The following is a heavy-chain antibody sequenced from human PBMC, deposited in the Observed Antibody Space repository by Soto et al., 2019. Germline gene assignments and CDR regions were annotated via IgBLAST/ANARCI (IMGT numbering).Heavy chain of an antibody. J-gene: IGHJ4*02. Sequence: QVQLVQSGAEVKKPGSSVKVSCKASGGTFSSYTISWVRQAPGQGLEWMGRIIPILGIANYAQKFQGRVTITADKSTSTAYMELSSLRSEDTAVYYCARDPYGVHGYYFDYWGQGTLVTVSS. V-gene: IGHV1-69*08. CDR2: IIPILGIA. CDR3: ARDPYGVHGYYFDY. D-gene: IGHD4-17*01. CDR1: GGTFSSYT.